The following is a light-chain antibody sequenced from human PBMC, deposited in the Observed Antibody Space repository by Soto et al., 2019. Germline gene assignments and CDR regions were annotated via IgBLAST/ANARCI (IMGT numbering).Light chain of an antibody. J-gene: IGKJ5*01. Sequence: DIQMNQAPSSLYAHVGDKVTINCQASQSISSYLHWYQRKPAKAHKRLIYAASSLQSGVPSRFSGSGSGTEFTLTISSLQPEEFATYYCKKANSFPITVGQGKRLEIK. CDR3: KKANSFPIT. CDR1: QSISSY. V-gene: IGKV1-39*01. CDR2: AAS.